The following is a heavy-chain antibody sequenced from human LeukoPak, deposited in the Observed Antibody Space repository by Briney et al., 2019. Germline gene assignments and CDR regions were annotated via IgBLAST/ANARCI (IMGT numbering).Heavy chain of an antibody. CDR2: IKQDGSEQ. D-gene: IGHD5-24*01. Sequence: GGSLRLSCAASGFTFSSYWMTWVRQAPGKGLEWVGNIKQDGSEQYYVDSVKGRFTISRDNAKNSVYLQMNSLRTEDTAVYYCANEMANTFDYWGQGTLVTVSS. J-gene: IGHJ4*02. CDR1: GFTFSSYW. CDR3: ANEMANTFDY. V-gene: IGHV3-7*01.